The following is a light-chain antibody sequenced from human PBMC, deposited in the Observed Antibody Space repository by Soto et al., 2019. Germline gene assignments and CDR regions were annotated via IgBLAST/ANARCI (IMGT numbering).Light chain of an antibody. J-gene: IGKJ1*01. CDR2: AAS. CDR3: QQYYSYPRT. CDR1: QGISSY. V-gene: IGKV1-8*01. Sequence: AIRMTQSPSSLSASTGDRVTLTCRASQGISSYLAWYQQKPGNAPKLLIYAASTVQSGVPSRFSGSGSGTDFTLTISCLESEDFATYYCQQYYSYPRTFGQGTKVEIK.